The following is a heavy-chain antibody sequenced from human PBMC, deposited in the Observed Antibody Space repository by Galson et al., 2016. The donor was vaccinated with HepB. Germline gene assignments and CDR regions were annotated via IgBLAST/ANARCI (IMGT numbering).Heavy chain of an antibody. CDR2: ISYDGSHK. D-gene: IGHD3-22*01. CDR3: AREQRPVVVSQGGFDY. Sequence: SLRLSCAASGFTFSSYAMHWVRQAPCKGLEWVAVISYDGSHKYYADSVKGRFTISRDNSKNTLSLQMNSLRAEDTAVYYCAREQRPVVVSQGGFDYWGQGTLVTVSS. V-gene: IGHV3-30*04. CDR1: GFTFSSYA. J-gene: IGHJ4*02.